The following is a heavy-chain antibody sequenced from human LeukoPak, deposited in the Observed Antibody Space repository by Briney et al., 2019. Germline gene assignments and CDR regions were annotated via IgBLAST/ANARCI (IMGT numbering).Heavy chain of an antibody. CDR3: AKSRAHDYADFSDY. D-gene: IGHD4-17*01. CDR1: GFTFSGFG. J-gene: IGHJ4*02. V-gene: IGHV3-30*02. Sequence: PGGSLRLSCAASGFTFSGFGMHWVRQAPGKGLEWVAFVRYDGSDKYYTDSVEGRFTISRDNSKNTVYLQMKSLRAEDTAMYYCAKSRAHDYADFSDYWGEGTLVIVSS. CDR2: VRYDGSDK.